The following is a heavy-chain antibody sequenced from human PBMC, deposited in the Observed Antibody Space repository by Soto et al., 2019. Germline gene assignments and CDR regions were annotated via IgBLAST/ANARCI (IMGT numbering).Heavy chain of an antibody. J-gene: IGHJ3*02. CDR3: ARKIGKWLVLAFDI. Sequence: HPGGSLRLSCAASGFTFSSYLMSWVRQSPGKGLEWVANIKQDGSEKYYVDSVKGRFTISRDNAKNSLYLQMNSLRAEDTAVYYCARKIGKWLVLAFDIWGQGTMVTVSS. V-gene: IGHV3-7*01. D-gene: IGHD6-19*01. CDR1: GFTFSSYL. CDR2: IKQDGSEK.